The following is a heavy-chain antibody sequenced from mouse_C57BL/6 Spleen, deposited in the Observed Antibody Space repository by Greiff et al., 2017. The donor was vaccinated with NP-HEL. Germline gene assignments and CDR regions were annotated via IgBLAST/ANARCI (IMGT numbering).Heavy chain of an antibody. Sequence: VQLQQPGAELVRPGTSVKLSCKASGYTFTSYWMHWVKQRPGQGLEWIGVIDPSDSYTNYNQKFKGKATLTVDTSSSTAYMQLSSLTSEDSAVYYCARPEGLGSLWYFDVWGTGTTVTVSS. D-gene: IGHD3-3*01. V-gene: IGHV1-59*01. CDR1: GYTFTSYW. CDR3: ARPEGLGSLWYFDV. J-gene: IGHJ1*03. CDR2: IDPSDSYT.